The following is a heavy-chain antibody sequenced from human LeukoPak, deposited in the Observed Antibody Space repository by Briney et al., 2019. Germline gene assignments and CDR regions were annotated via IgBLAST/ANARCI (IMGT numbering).Heavy chain of an antibody. J-gene: IGHJ5*02. CDR1: GFTFSSYW. CDR2: IKQDGSEK. D-gene: IGHD2-2*01. Sequence: GGSLRLSCAASGFTFSSYWMSWVRQAPGKGLEWVANIKQDGSEKYYVDSVKGRFTISRDNAKNSLYLQMNSLRAEDTAVYYCARDDCSSVSCYHNWFDPWGQGTLVTVSS. CDR3: ARDDCSSVSCYHNWFDP. V-gene: IGHV3-7*01.